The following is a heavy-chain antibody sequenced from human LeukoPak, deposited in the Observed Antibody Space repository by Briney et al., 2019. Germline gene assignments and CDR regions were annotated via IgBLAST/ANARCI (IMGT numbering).Heavy chain of an antibody. CDR1: GFTFSSYS. J-gene: IGHJ5*02. Sequence: GGSLRLSCAASGFTFSSYSMNWVRQAPGKGLEWVSSINIRSDYIYYADSVKGRFTISRDNAKNSLYLQMNSLRVEGTGVYYCAGSIGSWYDPWGLGTMVTVSS. CDR2: INIRSDYI. D-gene: IGHD2-15*01. CDR3: AGSIGSWYDP. V-gene: IGHV3-21*01.